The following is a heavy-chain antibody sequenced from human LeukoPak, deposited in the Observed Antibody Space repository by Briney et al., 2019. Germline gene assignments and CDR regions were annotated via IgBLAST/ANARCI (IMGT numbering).Heavy chain of an antibody. V-gene: IGHV5-51*01. D-gene: IGHD3-10*01. CDR3: ARLYGSGSGHDAFDI. CDR1: GYRFNTHW. J-gene: IGHJ3*02. CDR2: IYPGDSDT. Sequence: GESLKISCHGSGYRFNTHWIGWVRQMPGKGLEWMGIIYPGDSDTRYTPSFQGQVTISADKSISTAYLQWSSLKASDSAMYYCARLYGSGSGHDAFDIWGQGTMVTVSS.